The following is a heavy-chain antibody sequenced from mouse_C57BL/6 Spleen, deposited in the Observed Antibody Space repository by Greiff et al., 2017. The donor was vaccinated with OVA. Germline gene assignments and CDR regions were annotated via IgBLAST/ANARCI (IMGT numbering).Heavy chain of an antibody. D-gene: IGHD1-1*01. V-gene: IGHV14-4*01. CDR2: IDPENGDT. CDR1: GFNIKDDY. J-gene: IGHJ3*01. CDR3: TTPYYYGSSYWFAY. Sequence: VQLQQSGAELVRPGASVKLSCTASGFNIKDDYMHWVKQRPEPGLEWIGWIDPENGDTEYASKFQGKATITADTSSNTAYLQLSSLTSEDTAVYYCTTPYYYGSSYWFAYWGQGTLVTVSA.